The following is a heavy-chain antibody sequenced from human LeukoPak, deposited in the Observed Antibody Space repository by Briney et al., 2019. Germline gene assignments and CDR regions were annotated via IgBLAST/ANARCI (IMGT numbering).Heavy chain of an antibody. D-gene: IGHD3-22*01. CDR1: GYTFTGYY. V-gene: IGHV1-2*04. CDR3: ARDIAATERYYDSSGYYRGVFDY. J-gene: IGHJ4*02. Sequence: ASVKVSCKASGYTFTGYYMHWVRQAPGQGLEWMGWINPNSGGINYAQKFQGWVTMTRDTSISTAYMELSRLRSDDTAVYYCARDIAATERYYDSSGYYRGVFDYWGQGTLVTVSS. CDR2: INPNSGGI.